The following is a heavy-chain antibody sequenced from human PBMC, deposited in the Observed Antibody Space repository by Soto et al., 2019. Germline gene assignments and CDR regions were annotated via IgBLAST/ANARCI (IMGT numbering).Heavy chain of an antibody. V-gene: IGHV1-3*01. CDR2: INAGNGNT. Sequence: GASVKVSCKASGYTFTSYAMHWVRRAPGHRLEWMGWINAGNGNTKYSQKFQGRVTITRDTSASTAYMELSSLRSEDTAVYYCARSLYDILTGSLYRWFVPWDPRTLGAVSS. CDR1: GYTFTSYA. J-gene: IGHJ5*02. D-gene: IGHD3-9*01. CDR3: ARSLYDILTGSLYRWFVP.